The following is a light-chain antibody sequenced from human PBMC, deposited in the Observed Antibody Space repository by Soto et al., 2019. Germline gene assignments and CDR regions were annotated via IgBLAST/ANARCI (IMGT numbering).Light chain of an antibody. J-gene: IGKJ1*01. CDR1: QSVSSSY. CDR2: GAY. V-gene: IGKV3-20*01. Sequence: EIVLTQSPGTLSLSPGERATLSCRASQSVSSSYLAWYQQKPGQAPRLLIYGAYSRATGIPDRFNGSGSGTDFTLTISRLEPEDFAVYYCQQYGRTFGQGTKVEIK. CDR3: QQYGRT.